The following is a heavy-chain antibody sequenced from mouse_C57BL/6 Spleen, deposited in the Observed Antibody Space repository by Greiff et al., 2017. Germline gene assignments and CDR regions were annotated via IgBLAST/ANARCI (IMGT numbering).Heavy chain of an antibody. CDR2: ISNGGGST. D-gene: IGHD2-2*01. CDR3: AGWLLDY. J-gene: IGHJ2*01. V-gene: IGHV5-12*01. CDR1: GFTFSDYY. Sequence: EVMLVESGGGLVQPGGSLKLSCAASGFTFSDYYMHWVRQTPEKRLEWVAYISNGGGSTYYPDTVKGRFTISRDNAKNTLYLQMSRLKSEDTAMYYCAGWLLDYWGQGTTLTVSS.